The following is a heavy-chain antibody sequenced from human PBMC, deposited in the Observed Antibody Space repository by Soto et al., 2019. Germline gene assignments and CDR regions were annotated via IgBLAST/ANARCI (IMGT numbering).Heavy chain of an antibody. D-gene: IGHD1-1*01. CDR3: AKDWNRKYLPVFYYSYGMAV. Sequence: GGSLRLSCAASGFTFSSYAMSSVRQAPGKGLEWVSAISGSGGSTYYADSVKGRFTISRDNSKNTLYLQMNSLRAEDTAVYYCAKDWNRKYLPVFYYSYGMAVWGQGTTVTVSS. CDR2: ISGSGGST. V-gene: IGHV3-23*01. CDR1: GFTFSSYA. J-gene: IGHJ6*02.